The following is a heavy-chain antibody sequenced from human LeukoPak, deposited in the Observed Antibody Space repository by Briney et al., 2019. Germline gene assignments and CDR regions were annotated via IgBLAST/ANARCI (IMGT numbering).Heavy chain of an antibody. V-gene: IGHV3-48*04. CDR2: ISSSSSTI. CDR1: GFTFSSYS. J-gene: IGHJ4*02. D-gene: IGHD6-19*01. Sequence: PGGSLRLSCAASGFTFSSYSMNWVRQAPGKGLEWVSYISSSSSTIYYADSVKGRFTISRDNAKNSLYLQMNSLRAEDTAVYYCAREGGIAVAGTIHFAYWGQGTLVTVSS. CDR3: AREGGIAVAGTIHFAY.